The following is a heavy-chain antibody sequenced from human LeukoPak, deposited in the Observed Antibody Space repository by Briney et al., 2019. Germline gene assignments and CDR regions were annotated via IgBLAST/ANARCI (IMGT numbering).Heavy chain of an antibody. CDR3: ARGHSSGWYLTDY. Sequence: SGGSLGLSCAASGFTFSSYWMSCVRQAPGKGLEWVANIKQDGSEKYYVDSVKGRFTISRDNAQNSLYLQMNSLRAEDTAVYYCARGHSSGWYLTDYWGQGTLVTVSS. CDR1: GFTFSSYW. CDR2: IKQDGSEK. V-gene: IGHV3-7*04. D-gene: IGHD6-19*01. J-gene: IGHJ4*02.